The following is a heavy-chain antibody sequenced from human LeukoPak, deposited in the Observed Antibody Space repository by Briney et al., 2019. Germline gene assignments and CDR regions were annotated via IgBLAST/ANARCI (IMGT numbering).Heavy chain of an antibody. Sequence: PSETLSLTCTVSGYSISSGYYWGWIRQPPGKGLEWIGSIYHSGSTYHNPSLKSRVTISVDTSKNQFSLKLSSVTAADTAVYYCASSQAYCGGDCYLGWFDPWGQGTLVTVSS. CDR2: IYHSGST. CDR1: GYSISSGYY. V-gene: IGHV4-38-2*02. CDR3: ASSQAYCGGDCYLGWFDP. D-gene: IGHD2-21*02. J-gene: IGHJ5*02.